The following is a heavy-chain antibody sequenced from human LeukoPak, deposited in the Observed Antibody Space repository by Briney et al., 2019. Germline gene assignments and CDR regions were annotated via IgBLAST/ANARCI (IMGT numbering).Heavy chain of an antibody. V-gene: IGHV3-23*01. J-gene: IGHJ4*02. D-gene: IGHD3-16*01. Sequence: GGSLRLSCAASGFTFSSYGVSWVRQAPGKGLEWVSGISGSGHRTYYADSVKGRFTIFRDNSKNTLYLQMNSLRAEDTAVYYCAKDWGEYFDYVWGSFTSFDFWGQGTLVTVSS. CDR3: AKDWGEYFDYVWGSFTSFDF. CDR1: GFTFSSYG. CDR2: ISGSGHRT.